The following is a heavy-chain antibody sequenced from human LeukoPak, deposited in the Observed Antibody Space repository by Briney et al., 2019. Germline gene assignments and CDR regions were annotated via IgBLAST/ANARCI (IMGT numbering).Heavy chain of an antibody. CDR3: ARALSQQLIRYSQD. J-gene: IGHJ1*01. CDR1: GFTFSSYS. D-gene: IGHD5-24*01. Sequence: GGSLRLSCAASGFTFSSYSMNWVRQAPGKGLEWVSSISSSSSYIYYADSVKGRFTISRDNSKNTLYLQMNSLRADDTAVYYCARALSQQLIRYSQDWGQGTLVTVSS. CDR2: ISSSSSYI. V-gene: IGHV3-21*04.